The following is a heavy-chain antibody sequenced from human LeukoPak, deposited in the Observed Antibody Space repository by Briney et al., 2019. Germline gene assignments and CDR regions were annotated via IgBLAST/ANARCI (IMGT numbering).Heavy chain of an antibody. CDR3: AKGGGSSCYSPSDY. V-gene: IGHV3-23*01. CDR1: GFTFSSYA. Sequence: PGGSLRLSCAASGFTFSSYAMSWVRQAPGKGLEWVSAISGSGTDTFYANSVKGRFTISRDNPKNTLYLQMNSLRAEDTAVYYCAKGGGSSCYSPSDYWGLGTLVTVSS. D-gene: IGHD2-15*01. J-gene: IGHJ4*02. CDR2: ISGSGTDT.